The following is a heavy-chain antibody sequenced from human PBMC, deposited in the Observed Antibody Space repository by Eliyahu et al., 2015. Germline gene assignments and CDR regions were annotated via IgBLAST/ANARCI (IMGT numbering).Heavy chain of an antibody. J-gene: IGHJ4*02. D-gene: IGHD3-3*01. CDR3: ARGPGYDFWSGYYPGGFDY. CDR1: GGSXXXXX. Sequence: QVQLQESGPGLVKPSXTLSLTCXVSGGSXXXXXXSWIRQPPGKGLEWIGYIYYSGSTNYNPSLKSRVTISVDTSKNQFSLKLSSVTAADTAVYYCARGPGYDFWSGYYPGGFDYWGQGTLVTVSS. CDR2: IYYSGST. V-gene: IGHV4-59*01.